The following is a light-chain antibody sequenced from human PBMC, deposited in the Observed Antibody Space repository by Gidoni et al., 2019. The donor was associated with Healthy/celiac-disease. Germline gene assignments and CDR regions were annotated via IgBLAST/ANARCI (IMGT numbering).Light chain of an antibody. CDR3: QQSYSTPWT. CDR1: QSISSY. Sequence: LSASVGDRVTITCRASQSISSYLNWYQQKPGKDPKLLIYAASSLQSGVPSRFSCSGSGTDFTLTISSLQPEDFATYYCQQSYSTPWTFGQGTKVEIK. CDR2: AAS. J-gene: IGKJ1*01. V-gene: IGKV1-39*01.